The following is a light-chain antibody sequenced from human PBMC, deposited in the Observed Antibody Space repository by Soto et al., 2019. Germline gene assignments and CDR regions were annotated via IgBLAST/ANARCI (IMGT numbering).Light chain of an antibody. CDR1: SSDVGGYDY. CDR3: SSYASSSTLV. Sequence: QSALTQPASVSGSPGQSITISRTGTSSDVGGYDYVSWYQQHPGKVPKLMIYDVSSRPSGVSNRFSGSKPGNTASLTISGLQAEDEADYYCSSYASSSTLVFGGGTQLTVL. V-gene: IGLV2-14*01. CDR2: DVS. J-gene: IGLJ2*01.